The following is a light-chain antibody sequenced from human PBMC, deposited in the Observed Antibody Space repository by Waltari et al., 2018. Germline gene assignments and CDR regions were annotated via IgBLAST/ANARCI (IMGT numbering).Light chain of an antibody. CDR1: QSVSNW. CDR3: QHYNSYPLT. CDR2: RAS. J-gene: IGKJ4*01. V-gene: IGKV1-5*03. Sequence: DIQLTQSPSTLPASVGDRVTITCRASQSVSNWLAWYQQKPGQAPKLLFYRASILESGVPSRFSGSGSGTEFTLTISSLQPEDFATYFCQHYNSYPLTFGGGTKVDI.